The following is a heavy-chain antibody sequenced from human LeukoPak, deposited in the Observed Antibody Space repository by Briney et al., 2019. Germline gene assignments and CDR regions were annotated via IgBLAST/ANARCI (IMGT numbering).Heavy chain of an antibody. V-gene: IGHV4-39*01. CDR1: GGSISSSSYY. J-gene: IGHJ4*02. D-gene: IGHD1-26*01. CDR2: IYYSGST. CDR3: ARLTVGATAVDC. Sequence: PSETLSLTCTVSGGSISSSSYYWGWIRQPPGKGLEWIGSIYYSGSTYYNPSLKSRVTISVDTSKNQFSLKLSSMTAADTAVYYCARLTVGATAVDCWGQGTLVTVSS.